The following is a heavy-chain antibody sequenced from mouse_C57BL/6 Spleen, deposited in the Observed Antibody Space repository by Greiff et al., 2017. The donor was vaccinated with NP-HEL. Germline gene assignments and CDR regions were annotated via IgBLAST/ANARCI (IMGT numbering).Heavy chain of an antibody. Sequence: VQLQQPGAELVMPGASVKLSCKASGYTFTSYWMHWVKQRPGQGLEWIGEIDPSDSYTNYNQKFKGKSTLTVDKSSSTAYMQLSSLTSEDSAVYYCARHYYGSSYFDYWGQGTTLTVSS. J-gene: IGHJ2*01. CDR1: GYTFTSYW. D-gene: IGHD1-1*01. CDR3: ARHYYGSSYFDY. CDR2: IDPSDSYT. V-gene: IGHV1-69*01.